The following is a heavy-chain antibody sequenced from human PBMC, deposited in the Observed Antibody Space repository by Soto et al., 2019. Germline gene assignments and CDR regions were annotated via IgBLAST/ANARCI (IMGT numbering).Heavy chain of an antibody. Sequence: ASVKVSCKASGYTFTSYGFSWVRQAPGQGLEWMGWISAYNGNTNYAQNLQGRVTVTTDTSTSTAYMELRSLTSDDTAVYYCARVGPYDFWSGYYNPMDYCSPGTLVTVSS. J-gene: IGHJ4*02. CDR1: GYTFTSYG. CDR3: ARVGPYDFWSGYYNPMDY. D-gene: IGHD3-3*01. CDR2: ISAYNGNT. V-gene: IGHV1-18*01.